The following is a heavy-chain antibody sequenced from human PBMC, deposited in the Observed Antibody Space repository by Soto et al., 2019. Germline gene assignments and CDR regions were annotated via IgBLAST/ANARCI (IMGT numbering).Heavy chain of an antibody. V-gene: IGHV3-64*01. D-gene: IGHD3-3*01. Sequence: EVQLVESGGGLVQPGGSLRLSCAASGFTFSSYAMHWVLQAPGKGLEYVSAISSNGGSTYYANSVKGRFTISRDNSKNTLYLQMGSLRAEDMAVYYCARHYDFWSGSYYMDVWGKGTTVTVSS. CDR3: ARHYDFWSGSYYMDV. CDR2: ISSNGGST. J-gene: IGHJ6*03. CDR1: GFTFSSYA.